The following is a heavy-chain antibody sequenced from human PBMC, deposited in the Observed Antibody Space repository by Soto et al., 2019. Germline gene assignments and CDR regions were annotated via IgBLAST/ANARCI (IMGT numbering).Heavy chain of an antibody. CDR2: ISGSGDSP. J-gene: IGHJ4*02. Sequence: GGSLRLSCAASGFTFSSYAMTWGRQAPGKGLEWVSAISGSGDSPYYADSVKARFTISRDNTKNKIYLRMDSLRAGDTDVYYCAKDPLPTMIVVAGRYYFDYWGQGTLVTVSS. CDR1: GFTFSSYA. CDR3: AKDPLPTMIVVAGRYYFDY. D-gene: IGHD3-22*01. V-gene: IGHV3-23*01.